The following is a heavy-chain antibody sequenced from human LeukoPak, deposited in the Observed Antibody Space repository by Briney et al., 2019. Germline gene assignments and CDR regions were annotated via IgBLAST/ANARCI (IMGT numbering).Heavy chain of an antibody. CDR1: GFSFRTYG. CDR2: ISSDSSKK. V-gene: IGHV3-30*03. CDR3: ARERDVDTDY. D-gene: IGHD5-18*01. J-gene: IGHJ4*02. Sequence: GKSLRLSCAASGFSFRTYGMHWVRQAPGKGLEWVAVISSDSSKKYYIDSVNGRFTISRDNSKNTLYLQMNSLRAEDTAVYYCARERDVDTDYWGQGTLVTVSS.